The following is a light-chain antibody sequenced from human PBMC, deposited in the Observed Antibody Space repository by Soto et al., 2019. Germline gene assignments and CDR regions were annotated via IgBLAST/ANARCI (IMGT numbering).Light chain of an antibody. J-gene: IGLJ3*02. Sequence: QLVLTQPPSASGTPGQRVTISCSGTSSNIGRNYVYWYQQLPGTAPKLVIHRSNQRPSGVPDRFSGSKSGTSASLAISGLRSEDEADYYCAVWDASLSAWVFGGGTKVTVL. CDR1: SSNIGRNY. CDR3: AVWDASLSAWV. CDR2: RSN. V-gene: IGLV1-47*01.